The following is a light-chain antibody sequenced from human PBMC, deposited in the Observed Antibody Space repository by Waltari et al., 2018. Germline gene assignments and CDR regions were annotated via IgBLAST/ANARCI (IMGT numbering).Light chain of an antibody. Sequence: EIVMTQSPATLSVSPGERATLPCRASQSVSSNLAWYPQKPGQAPRLLIYGASTRATGIPARFSGSGSGTEFTLTISSLQSEDFAVYYCQQYNNWPPSYTFGQGTKLEIK. CDR1: QSVSSN. J-gene: IGKJ2*01. CDR2: GAS. CDR3: QQYNNWPPSYT. V-gene: IGKV3-15*01.